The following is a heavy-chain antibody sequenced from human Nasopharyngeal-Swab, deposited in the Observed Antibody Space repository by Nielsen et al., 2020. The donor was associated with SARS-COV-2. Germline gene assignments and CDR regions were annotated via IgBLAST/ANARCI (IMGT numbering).Heavy chain of an antibody. J-gene: IGHJ6*02. V-gene: IGHV7-4-1*02. Sequence: ASVKVSCKASGYTFTSYAMNWVRQAPGQGLEWMGWINTNTGNPTYAQGFTGRFVFSLDTSVSTAYLQNSSLKAEDTAVYYCARARGQPHNYYYYGMDVWGQGTTVTVSS. CDR3: ARARGQPHNYYYYGMDV. CDR2: INTNTGNP. CDR1: GYTFTSYA.